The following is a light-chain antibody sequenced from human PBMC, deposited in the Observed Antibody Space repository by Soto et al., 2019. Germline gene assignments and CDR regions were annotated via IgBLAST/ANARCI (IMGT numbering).Light chain of an antibody. Sequence: EIVLTQSPGTLSVSPGERATLSCRASQSFGYLAWYQQKPGQAPRLLIYGTSSRATGIPDRFSGSGSGTDFTLTISGLEPEDFAVYYCQQYDNSPPVTFGGGTKVEIK. V-gene: IGKV3-20*01. CDR3: QQYDNSPPVT. J-gene: IGKJ4*01. CDR2: GTS. CDR1: QSFGY.